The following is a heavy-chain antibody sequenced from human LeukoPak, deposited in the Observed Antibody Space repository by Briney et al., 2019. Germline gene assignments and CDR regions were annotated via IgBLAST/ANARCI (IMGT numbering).Heavy chain of an antibody. Sequence: GGSLRLSCAASGFTFSSYEMNWVRQAPGKGLEWVSYISSSGSTIYYADSVKGRFTISRDNAKNSLYLQMNSLRAEDTAVYYCARDFTMVRGVIFDWGQGTLVTVSS. J-gene: IGHJ4*02. D-gene: IGHD3-10*01. CDR3: ARDFTMVRGVIFD. CDR2: ISSSGSTI. V-gene: IGHV3-48*03. CDR1: GFTFSSYE.